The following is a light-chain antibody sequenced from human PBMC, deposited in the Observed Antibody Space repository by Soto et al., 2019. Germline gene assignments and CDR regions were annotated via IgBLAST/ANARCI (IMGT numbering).Light chain of an antibody. V-gene: IGLV2-11*01. J-gene: IGLJ3*02. CDR3: CSYAGSSLWV. Sequence: QSALTQPRSVSGSPGQAVTISCTGTSSDVGGSNYVSWYQQHPGKAPKLVIYDVTRRPSGVPDRFSGSKSGNTASLTISGXQAEDEADYYCCSYAGSSLWVFGGGTKLTVL. CDR1: SSDVGGSNY. CDR2: DVT.